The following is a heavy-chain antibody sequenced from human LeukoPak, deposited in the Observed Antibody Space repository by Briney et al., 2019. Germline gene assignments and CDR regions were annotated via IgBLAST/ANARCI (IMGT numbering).Heavy chain of an antibody. CDR1: GFTFSTYS. CDR3: ARQTLLRGQLGGMDV. V-gene: IGHV3-21*01. Sequence: GGSLSLSCAPSGFTFSTYSMNWVRQAPGKGLEWVSSISSSSSYVYYTDSVKGRFTISRDNAKNSLYLQMNSLRAEDTAVYYCARQTLLRGQLGGMDVWGQGTTVTVSS. CDR2: ISSSSSYV. D-gene: IGHD3-16*01. J-gene: IGHJ6*02.